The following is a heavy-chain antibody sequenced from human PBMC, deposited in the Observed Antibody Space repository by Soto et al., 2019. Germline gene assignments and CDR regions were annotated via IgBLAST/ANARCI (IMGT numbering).Heavy chain of an antibody. CDR1: GGTFSSYA. D-gene: IGHD5-18*01. CDR2: IIPIFGTA. CDR3: ARGPVVDTAMVTDCYYYGMDV. Sequence: QVQLVQSGAEVKKPGSSVKVSCKASGGTFSSYAISWVRQAPGQGLEWMGGIIPIFGTANYAQKFQGRVTITADKSTSTAYMELSSLRSEDTAVYYCARGPVVDTAMVTDCYYYGMDVWGQGTTVTVSS. J-gene: IGHJ6*02. V-gene: IGHV1-69*06.